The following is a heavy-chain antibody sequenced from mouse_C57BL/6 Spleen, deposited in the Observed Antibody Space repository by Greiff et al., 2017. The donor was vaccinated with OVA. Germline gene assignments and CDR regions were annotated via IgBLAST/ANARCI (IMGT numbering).Heavy chain of an antibody. J-gene: IGHJ1*03. Sequence: QVQLQQPGAELVKPGASVKLSCKASGYTFTSYWMHWVKQRPGQGLEWIGMIHPNSGSTNYNEKFKSKATLTVDKSSSTAYMQLSSLTSEDAAVYYCARSAAWYFDVWGTGTTVTVSS. CDR3: ARSAAWYFDV. CDR1: GYTFTSYW. CDR2: IHPNSGST. V-gene: IGHV1-64*01.